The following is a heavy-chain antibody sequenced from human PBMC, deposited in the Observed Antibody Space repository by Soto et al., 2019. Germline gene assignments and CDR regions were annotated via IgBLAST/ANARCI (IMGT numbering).Heavy chain of an antibody. CDR2: IYYSGST. CDR1: GGSISGSSYY. D-gene: IGHD2-15*01. CDR3: ARQGMVDAPRGWFDP. J-gene: IGHJ5*02. Sequence: SETLSLTCTVSGGSISGSSYYWGWIRQPPGKGLEWIGSIYYSGSTYYNPSLKSRVTISVDTSKNQFSLKLSSVTAADTAVYYCARQGMVDAPRGWFDPWGQGTLVTVSS. V-gene: IGHV4-39*01.